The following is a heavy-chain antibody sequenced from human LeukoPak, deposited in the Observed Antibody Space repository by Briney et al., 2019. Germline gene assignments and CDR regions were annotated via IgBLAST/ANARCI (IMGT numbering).Heavy chain of an antibody. Sequence: GGSLRLSCAASGFTFSNYGMHWVRQAPGKGLDWVAVVSDDGSHKQYADSVKGRFTVSRDNSEKTLYLQMNTLRAEDTAVYYCAKYSSSSNYYYGMDVWGQGTTVTVSS. J-gene: IGHJ6*02. V-gene: IGHV3-30*18. CDR3: AKYSSSSNYYYGMDV. D-gene: IGHD6-13*01. CDR1: GFTFSNYG. CDR2: VSDDGSHK.